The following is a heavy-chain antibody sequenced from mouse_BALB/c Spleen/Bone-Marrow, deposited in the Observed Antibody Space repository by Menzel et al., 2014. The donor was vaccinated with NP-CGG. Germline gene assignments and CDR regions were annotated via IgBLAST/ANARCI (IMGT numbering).Heavy chain of an antibody. D-gene: IGHD2-4*01. CDR2: INPGSGGT. Sequence: VQLQHSGAELVRPGTSVKVSCKASGYAFTNYLIEWVKQRPGQGLEWIGVINPGSGGTNYNEKFKGKATLTADKSSSTAYMQLSSLTSDDSAVYFCARREDYDLDYWGQGTTLTVSS. CDR1: GYAFTNYL. J-gene: IGHJ2*01. CDR3: ARREDYDLDY. V-gene: IGHV1-54*01.